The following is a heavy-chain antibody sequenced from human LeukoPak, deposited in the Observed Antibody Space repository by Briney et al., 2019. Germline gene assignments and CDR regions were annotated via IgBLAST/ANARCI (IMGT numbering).Heavy chain of an antibody. CDR3: ARATHYNWFDP. V-gene: IGHV1-18*01. Sequence: VASVKVSCKASGYTFTSYGISWVRQAPGQGLEWMGWISAYNGNTNYAQKLQGRVTMTTDTSTSTAYMELRSLRSDGTAVYYCARATHYNWFDPWGQGTLVTVSS. CDR1: GYTFTSYG. D-gene: IGHD5-12*01. J-gene: IGHJ5*02. CDR2: ISAYNGNT.